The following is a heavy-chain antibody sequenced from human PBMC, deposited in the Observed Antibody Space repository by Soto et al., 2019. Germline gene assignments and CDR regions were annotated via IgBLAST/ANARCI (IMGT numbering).Heavy chain of an antibody. V-gene: IGHV1-18*01. Sequence: ASVKVSCKASGYTFTNSGISWVRQAPGQGLEWMGWIGAYNGHTKYAQKLQGRVTMTTDTSTSTAYMELRSLKSDDTAVYYCARKDYYDSSGYLPVRYYFGMDVWGQGTTVTVSS. CDR1: GYTFTNSG. J-gene: IGHJ6*02. CDR2: IGAYNGHT. D-gene: IGHD3-22*01. CDR3: ARKDYYDSSGYLPVRYYFGMDV.